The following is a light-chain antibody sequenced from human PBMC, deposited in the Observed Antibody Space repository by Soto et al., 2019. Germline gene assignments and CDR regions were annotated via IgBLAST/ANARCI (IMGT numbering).Light chain of an antibody. J-gene: IGLJ1*01. CDR1: SSNIGAGYD. Sequence: LTQPPSVSGAPGQRVTISCTGSSSNIGAGYDVHWYLQLPGTAPKLLVYTNNNRPSGVPDRFSGSKSGTSASLAITGLQAEDEADYYCQSYDNRLSAYVFGTGTKVTVL. CDR2: TNN. CDR3: QSYDNRLSAYV. V-gene: IGLV1-40*01.